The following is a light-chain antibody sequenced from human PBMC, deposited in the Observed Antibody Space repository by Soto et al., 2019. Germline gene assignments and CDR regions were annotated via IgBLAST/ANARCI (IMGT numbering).Light chain of an antibody. CDR3: QQYGSSPPIT. CDR1: QSVSSN. Sequence: EIMMTQSPATLSVNPGERATLSCRASQSVSSNLAWYQQKPGQAPRLLIYDSSKRATGIPARFSGSGSGTDFTLTISRLEPEDFAVYYCQQYGSSPPITFGQGTKVDIK. V-gene: IGKV3-20*01. CDR2: DSS. J-gene: IGKJ1*01.